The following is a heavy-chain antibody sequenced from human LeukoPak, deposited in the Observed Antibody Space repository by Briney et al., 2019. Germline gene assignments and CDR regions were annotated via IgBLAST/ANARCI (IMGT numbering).Heavy chain of an antibody. CDR3: ARGKRGYSYANDY. V-gene: IGHV4-34*01. Sequence: SETLSLTCAVYGGSFSGYYWSWIRQPPGKGQEWIGEINHSGSTNYNPSLKSRVTISVDTSKNQFSLKLSSLTAADTAVYYCARGKRGYSYANDYWGQGTLVTVSS. J-gene: IGHJ4*02. CDR1: GGSFSGYY. CDR2: INHSGST. D-gene: IGHD5-18*01.